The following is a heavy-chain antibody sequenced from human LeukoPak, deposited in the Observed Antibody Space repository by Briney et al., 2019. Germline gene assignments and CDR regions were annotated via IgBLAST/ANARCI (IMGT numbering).Heavy chain of an antibody. J-gene: IGHJ4*02. D-gene: IGHD3-16*01. V-gene: IGHV3-7*01. CDR3: VGHSDY. CDR1: GFTFSSYE. CDR2: IKQDGSEK. Sequence: GGSLRLSCAASGFTFSSYEMNWVRQAPGKGLEWVANIKQDGSEKYYVDSVKGRFTISRDNAKNSLYLQMNSLRAEDTAVYYCVGHSDYWGQGTLVTVSS.